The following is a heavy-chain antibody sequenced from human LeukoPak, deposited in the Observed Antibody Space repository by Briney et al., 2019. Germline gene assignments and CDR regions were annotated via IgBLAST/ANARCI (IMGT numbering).Heavy chain of an antibody. CDR1: GFTVSSNY. D-gene: IGHD4-17*01. CDR3: ASRSEPVTT. V-gene: IGHV3-11*01. Sequence: GGSLRLSCAASGFTVSSNYMSWIRQAPGKGLEWVSYISSSGSTIYYADSVKGRFTISRDNAKNSLYLQMNSLRAEDTAVYYCASRSEPVTTWGQGTLVTVSS. CDR2: ISSSGSTI. J-gene: IGHJ5*02.